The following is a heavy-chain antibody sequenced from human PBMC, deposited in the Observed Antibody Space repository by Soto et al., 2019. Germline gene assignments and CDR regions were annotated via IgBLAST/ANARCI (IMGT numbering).Heavy chain of an antibody. CDR3: ARGSPSYSSSWYYWFDP. V-gene: IGHV4-34*01. CDR2: INHSGST. D-gene: IGHD6-13*01. J-gene: IGHJ5*02. Sequence: KPSETLSLTCAVYGGSFSGYYWSWIRQPPGKGLEWIGEINHSGSTNYNPSLKSRVTISVDTSKNQFSLKLSSVTAADTAVYYCARGSPSYSSSWYYWFDPWVPETLLVTVSS. CDR1: GGSFSGYY.